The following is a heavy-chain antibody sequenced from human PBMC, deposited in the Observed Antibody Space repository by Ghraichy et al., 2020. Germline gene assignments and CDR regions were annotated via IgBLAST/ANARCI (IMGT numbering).Heavy chain of an antibody. CDR2: ISYDANKK. Sequence: AGSLRLSCVASGFTFTNYGIHCARQAPGKGLEWVALISYDANKKDYVDSVKGRFTISRDNSKNTVYLQMNRLRAEDTAVYFCARDRGGYDVLTGYYYHYYGMDVWGQGTTVTVSS. CDR3: ARDRGGYDVLTGYYYHYYGMDV. J-gene: IGHJ6*02. V-gene: IGHV3-30*03. D-gene: IGHD3-9*01. CDR1: GFTFTNYG.